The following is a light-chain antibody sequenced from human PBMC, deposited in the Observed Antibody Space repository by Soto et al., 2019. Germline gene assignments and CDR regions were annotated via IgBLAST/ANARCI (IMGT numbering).Light chain of an antibody. CDR3: SSYTSSSTRV. Sequence: QSALTQPASVSGSPGQSITISCTGTSSDVGGYNYVSWYQQHPGKAPKLMIYEVSTRPSGVCNRFSGSKSGNTASLTISGRQAEDEDDYYCSSYTSSSTRVFGTGTKATVL. CDR2: EVS. V-gene: IGLV2-14*01. J-gene: IGLJ1*01. CDR1: SSDVGGYNY.